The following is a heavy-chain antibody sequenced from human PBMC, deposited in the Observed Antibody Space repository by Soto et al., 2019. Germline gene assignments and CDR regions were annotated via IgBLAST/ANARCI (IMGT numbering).Heavy chain of an antibody. J-gene: IGHJ6*02. D-gene: IGHD6-19*01. CDR2: ISAYNVNT. V-gene: IGHV1-18*01. CDR3: ARDQSAGTDYYYGMDV. Sequence: QVQLVQSGAEVKKPGASVKVSCKASGYTFTSYGISWVRQAPGQGLEWMGWISAYNVNTNYAQKLQGRVTMTTDTSTSTAYMELRSLRSDDTAVYYCARDQSAGTDYYYGMDVWGQGTTVTVSS. CDR1: GYTFTSYG.